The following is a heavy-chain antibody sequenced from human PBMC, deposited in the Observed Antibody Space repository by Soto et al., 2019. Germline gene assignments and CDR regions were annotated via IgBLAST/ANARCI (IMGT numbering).Heavy chain of an antibody. CDR3: ARGARSGSYSVDGFEV. J-gene: IGHJ4*01. D-gene: IGHD1-26*01. CDR2: IYHTGSA. CDR1: GASLSTSNW. V-gene: IGHV4-4*02. Sequence: SETLSLTCVVSGASLSTSNWWSWVRQPPGKGLEWIGEIYHTGSASYSPSLKRRVSMSIDKSKNQFSLRLTDVTAADTAKHYCARGARSGSYSVDGFEVWDQGTVDNVSS.